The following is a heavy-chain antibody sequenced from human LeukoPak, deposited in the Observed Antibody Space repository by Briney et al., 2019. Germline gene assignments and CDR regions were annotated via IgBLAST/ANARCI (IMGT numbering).Heavy chain of an antibody. CDR2: IWYDGSNK. CDR3: ARPKDYGDYRFDY. V-gene: IGHV3-33*08. D-gene: IGHD4-17*01. CDR1: GFTFSSYG. J-gene: IGHJ4*02. Sequence: PGRSLRLSCAASGFTFSSYGMHWVRQAPGKGLEWVAVIWYDGSNKYYADSVKGRFTISRDNSKNTLYLQMNSLRAEDTAVYYCARPKDYGDYRFDYWGQGTLVTVSS.